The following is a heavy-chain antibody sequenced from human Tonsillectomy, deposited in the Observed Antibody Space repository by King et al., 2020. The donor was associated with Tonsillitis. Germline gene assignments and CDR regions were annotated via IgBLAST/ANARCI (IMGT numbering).Heavy chain of an antibody. J-gene: IGHJ3*02. CDR3: ARRATGIVVVPATRDAFDI. Sequence: QLQESGPGLVKPSETLSLTCKVSGGSISSSSYFWDWIRQPPGKGLEWIGSIYYSGSTYYNPSLKSRVTISVDTSKNTFSLKWGSVTAADTAVYYCARRATGIVVVPATRDAFDIWGQGTMVTVSS. D-gene: IGHD2-2*01. CDR2: IYYSGST. CDR1: GGSISSSSYF. V-gene: IGHV4-39*01.